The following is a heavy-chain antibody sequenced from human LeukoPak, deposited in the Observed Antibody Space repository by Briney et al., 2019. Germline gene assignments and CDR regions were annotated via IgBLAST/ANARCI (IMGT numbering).Heavy chain of an antibody. CDR2: INPNSGGT. CDR3: ARDYDFWSGYTPIDY. J-gene: IGHJ4*02. V-gene: IGHV1-2*02. Sequence: ASVKVSCKASGYTFTGYYMHWVRQAPGQGLEWMGWINPNSGGTNYAQKFQGRVTMTRDTSISTAYMELSRLRSDDMAVYYCARDYDFWSGYTPIDYWGQGTVVTVSS. D-gene: IGHD3-3*01. CDR1: GYTFTGYY.